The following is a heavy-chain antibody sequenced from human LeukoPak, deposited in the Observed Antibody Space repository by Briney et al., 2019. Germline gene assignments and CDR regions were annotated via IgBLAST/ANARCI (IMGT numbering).Heavy chain of an antibody. V-gene: IGHV3-33*06. CDR3: AKDRANIYGIAAAGFDP. J-gene: IGHJ5*02. D-gene: IGHD6-13*01. Sequence: PGRSLRLSCAASGFTFSSYGMHWVRQAPGKGLEWVAVIWYDGSNKYYADSVKGRFTISRDNSKNTLYLQMNSLRAEDTAVYYCAKDRANIYGIAAAGFDPWGQGTLVTVSS. CDR2: IWYDGSNK. CDR1: GFTFSSYG.